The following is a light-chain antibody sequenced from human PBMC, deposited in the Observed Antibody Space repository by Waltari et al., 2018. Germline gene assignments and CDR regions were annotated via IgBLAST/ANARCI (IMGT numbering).Light chain of an antibody. V-gene: IGLV2-11*01. CDR2: YVS. CDR1: SSDVGGYDF. CDR3: CAHAGSDTFWV. J-gene: IGLJ3*02. Sequence: QSALTQPRSVSGPPGQSVTISCTGTSSDVGGYDFLSWYQHPPGKAPKLIIYYVSQRPSGVPDRFSGSKSGNTASLTITGLQAEDEAEYYCCAHAGSDTFWVFGGGTKVTVL.